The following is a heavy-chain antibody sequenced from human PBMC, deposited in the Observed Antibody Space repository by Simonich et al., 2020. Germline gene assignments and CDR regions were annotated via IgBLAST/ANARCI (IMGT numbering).Heavy chain of an antibody. CDR1: GFTFSSYE. D-gene: IGHD6-6*01. J-gene: IGHJ6*02. CDR3: ARDFRLQLVEIGTYYYYGMDV. V-gene: IGHV3-48*03. CDR2: ISSSGSTI. Sequence: EVQLVESGGGLVQPGGSLRLSCAASGFTFSSYEMNWVRQAPGKGLEWDSYISSSGSTIYYADSVKGRCTISRDNAKNSLYLQMNSLRAEDTAVYYCARDFRLQLVEIGTYYYYGMDVWGQGTTVTVSS.